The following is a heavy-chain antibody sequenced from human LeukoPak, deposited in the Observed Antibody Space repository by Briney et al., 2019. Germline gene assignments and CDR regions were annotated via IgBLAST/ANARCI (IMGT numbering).Heavy chain of an antibody. CDR1: GFTFSSYS. CDR2: ISSSSSYI. Sequence: GGSLRLSCAASGFTFSSYSMNWVRQAPGKGLEWVSSISSSSSYIYYADSVKGRFTISRDNAKNSLYLQMNSLRAEDTAVYYCAKDCSGGSCQDFDYWGQGTLVTVSS. J-gene: IGHJ4*02. CDR3: AKDCSGGSCQDFDY. D-gene: IGHD2-15*01. V-gene: IGHV3-21*04.